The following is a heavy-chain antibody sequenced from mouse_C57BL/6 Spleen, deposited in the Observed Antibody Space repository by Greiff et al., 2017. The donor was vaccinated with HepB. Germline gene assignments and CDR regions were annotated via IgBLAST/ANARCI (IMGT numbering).Heavy chain of an antibody. CDR2: ISSGSSTI. V-gene: IGHV5-17*01. J-gene: IGHJ4*01. CDR3: ARHPTVSYAMDY. D-gene: IGHD1-1*01. Sequence: EVQRVESGGGLVKPGGSLKLSCAASGFTFSDYGMHWVRQAPEKGLEWVAYISSGSSTIYYADTVKGRFTISRDNAKNTLFLQMTSLRSEDTAMYYCARHPTVSYAMDYWGQGTSVTVSS. CDR1: GFTFSDYG.